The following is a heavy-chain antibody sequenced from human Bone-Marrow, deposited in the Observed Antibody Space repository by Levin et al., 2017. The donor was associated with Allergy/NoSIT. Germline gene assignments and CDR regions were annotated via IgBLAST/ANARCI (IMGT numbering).Heavy chain of an antibody. CDR3: ARFRLTTVTSFVADI. Sequence: QTLSLTCTFSGFSLTTSGVGVGWNRQPPGKALEWLAVLYWDGDKRYSPSLRSRLTITKDTSKKQVVLTMTNMDPVDSATYFCARFRLTTVTSFVADIWGQGTMVTVSS. J-gene: IGHJ3*02. D-gene: IGHD4-17*01. V-gene: IGHV2-5*02. CDR2: LYWDGDK. CDR1: GFSLTTSGVG.